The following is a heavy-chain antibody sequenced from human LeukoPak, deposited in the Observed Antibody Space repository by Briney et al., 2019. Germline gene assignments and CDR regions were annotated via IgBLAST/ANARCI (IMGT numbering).Heavy chain of an antibody. Sequence: SETLSLTCTVSGGSLSSDYWSWIRQPPGKGLEWIGEINHSGSTNYNPSLKSRVTISVDTSKNQFSLKLSSVTAADTAVYYCARGATYCSSTSCYPWVDIWGQGTMVTVSS. V-gene: IGHV4-34*01. CDR2: INHSGST. CDR1: GGSLSSDY. CDR3: ARGATYCSSTSCYPWVDI. D-gene: IGHD2-2*01. J-gene: IGHJ3*02.